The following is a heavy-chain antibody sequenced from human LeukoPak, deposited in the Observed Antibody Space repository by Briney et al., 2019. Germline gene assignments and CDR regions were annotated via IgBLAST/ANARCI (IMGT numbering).Heavy chain of an antibody. Sequence: SETLSLTCAVYGGSFSGYYWSWIRQPPGKGLEWVGEINHRGVTNYSPPLKSRVTISMDTSKNQFSLKLNSVTAADTAAYYCARINAASSGWPVQHYYIMDVWGQGTPVTVSS. CDR1: GGSFSGYY. J-gene: IGHJ6*02. CDR2: INHRGVT. V-gene: IGHV4-34*01. D-gene: IGHD6-19*01. CDR3: ARINAASSGWPVQHYYIMDV.